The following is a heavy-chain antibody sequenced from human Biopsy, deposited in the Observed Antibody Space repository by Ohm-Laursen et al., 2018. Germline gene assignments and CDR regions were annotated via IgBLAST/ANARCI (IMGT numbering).Heavy chain of an antibody. J-gene: IGHJ2*01. CDR2: IWYDGTNE. CDR1: GFTFGHYA. D-gene: IGHD6-19*01. V-gene: IGHV3-33*01. Sequence: SLRLSCAASGFTFGHYAMHWVRQAPGKGLAWISLIWYDGTNEDYADSVKGRFTISRDNSKNTLYLQINTLTLEDTAFYYCVRGLSSGWYGYFDVWGRGTLVTVSS. CDR3: VRGLSSGWYGYFDV.